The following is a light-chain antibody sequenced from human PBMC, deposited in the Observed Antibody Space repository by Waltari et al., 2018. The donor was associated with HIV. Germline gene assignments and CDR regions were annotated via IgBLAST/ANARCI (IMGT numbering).Light chain of an antibody. CDR2: GVS. J-gene: IGKJ2*02. Sequence: EIVLTQFPGTMSLSPGERATLSCRASQSVTSPDFAWYQQKPGQSPRLLVYGVSARATGIPDRFSGSGSGADFTLAISRLEPEDFADYYCHRCGPSRCTFGQGTKLEIK. CDR1: QSVTSPD. CDR3: HRCGPSRCT. V-gene: IGKV3-20*01.